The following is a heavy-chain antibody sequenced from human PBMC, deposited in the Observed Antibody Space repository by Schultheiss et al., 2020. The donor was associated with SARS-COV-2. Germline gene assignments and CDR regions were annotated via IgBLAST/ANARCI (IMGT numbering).Heavy chain of an antibody. J-gene: IGHJ3*02. CDR2: IYYSGST. CDR1: GGSISSGGYY. CDR3: ARVEEGIAAAGTVPDAFDI. V-gene: IGHV4-31*03. Sequence: SETLSLTCTVSGGSISSGGYYWSWIRQHPGKGLEWIGYIYYSGSTYYNPSLKSRVTISVDTSKNQFSLKLSSVTAADTAVYYCARVEEGIAAAGTVPDAFDIWGQGTMVTVSS. D-gene: IGHD6-13*01.